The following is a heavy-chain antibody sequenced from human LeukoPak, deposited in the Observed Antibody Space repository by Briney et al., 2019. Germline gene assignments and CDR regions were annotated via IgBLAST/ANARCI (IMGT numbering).Heavy chain of an antibody. CDR2: IYPGDSDT. CDR3: ARLRYCSSTSCLNWFDP. D-gene: IGHD2-2*01. Sequence: GESLKISCKGSGYSFTSYWIGWVRQLPGKGLEWMVIIYPGDSDTRYSPSFQGQVTISADKSISTAYLQWSSLKASDTAMYYCARLRYCSSTSCLNWFDPWGQGTLVTVSS. J-gene: IGHJ5*02. CDR1: GYSFTSYW. V-gene: IGHV5-51*01.